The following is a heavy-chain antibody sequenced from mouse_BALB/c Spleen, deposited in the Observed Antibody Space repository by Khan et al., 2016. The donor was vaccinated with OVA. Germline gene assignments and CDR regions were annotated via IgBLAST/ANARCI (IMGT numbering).Heavy chain of an antibody. D-gene: IGHD2-12*01. V-gene: IGHV9-4*02. CDR2: INTHSGVP. J-gene: IGHJ4*01. CDR1: GYTFTTAG. Sequence: QIQLVQSGPELKKPGETVRISCKASGYTFTTAGMQWVQKMPGKGLKWIGWINTHSGVPKYAEDFRGRFTFSLETSASTGYLQITNLKNEDTATYFWARGGAYFYRNDGGAMDYWGQGTSVTVSS. CDR3: ARGGAYFYRNDGGAMDY.